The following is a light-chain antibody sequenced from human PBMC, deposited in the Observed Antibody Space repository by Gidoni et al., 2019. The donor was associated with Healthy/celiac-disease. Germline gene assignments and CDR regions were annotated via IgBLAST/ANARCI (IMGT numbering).Light chain of an antibody. CDR3: MQALQTPIT. J-gene: IGKJ5*01. CDR2: LGS. Sequence: MVMTPSPPSLPVTPGEPASISCRSSQSLLHSNGYNYLDWYLQKPGQSPQLLIYLGSNRASGVPDRFSGSGSGTDFTLKISRVEAEDVGVYYCMQALQTPITFGQGTRLEIK. V-gene: IGKV2-28*01. CDR1: QSLLHSNGYNY.